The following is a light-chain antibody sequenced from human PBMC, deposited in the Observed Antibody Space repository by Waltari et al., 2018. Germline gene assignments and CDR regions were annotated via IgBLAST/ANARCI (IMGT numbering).Light chain of an antibody. CDR2: SAS. Sequence: EVVLTQSPDTLSLSPGERATLSCRDRRSVDKCNFARYKQKPGQAPRLLLNSASTRDTGVPDRISGSGSGTDFTLTINKVEAADSAVYYCQQFGGAPMYTFGQGTKVEI. J-gene: IGKJ2*01. CDR1: RSVDKCN. V-gene: IGKV3-20*01. CDR3: QQFGGAPMYT.